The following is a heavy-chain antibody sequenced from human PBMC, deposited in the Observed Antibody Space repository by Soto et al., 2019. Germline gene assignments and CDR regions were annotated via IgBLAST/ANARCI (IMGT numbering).Heavy chain of an antibody. CDR2: IFHSGTT. D-gene: IGHD5-12*01. CDR1: GDSISSGGNS. Sequence: QLQLQEAGSGLVKPSQTLSLTCAVSGDSISSGGNSWNWIRQPPGNGLEWVGYIFHSGTTYYNPSLKSRVTISLDRSKNQFSLKLTSVTAADTAVYYCARDKWRGGAGGFYGMDVWGQGTTVTVSS. CDR3: ARDKWRGGAGGFYGMDV. V-gene: IGHV4-30-2*01. J-gene: IGHJ6*02.